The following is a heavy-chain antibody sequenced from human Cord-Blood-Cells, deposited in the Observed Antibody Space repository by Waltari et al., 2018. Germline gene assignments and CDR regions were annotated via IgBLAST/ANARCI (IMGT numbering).Heavy chain of an antibody. V-gene: IGHV1-69*09. D-gene: IGHD3-3*01. CDR1: GGTFSSYA. CDR2: IIPILGIA. CDR3: AYDDAFDI. Sequence: QVQLVQSGAEVKKPGSSVKVSCKASGGTFSSYAISSVRQAPGQGLEWMGRIIPILGIANYAQKFQGRVTITADKSTSTAYMELSSLRSEDTAVYYCAYDDAFDIWGQGTMVTVSS. J-gene: IGHJ3*02.